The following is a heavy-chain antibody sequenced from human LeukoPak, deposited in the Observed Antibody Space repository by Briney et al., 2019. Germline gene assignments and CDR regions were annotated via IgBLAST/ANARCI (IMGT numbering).Heavy chain of an antibody. J-gene: IGHJ2*01. CDR2: ISGSGGST. D-gene: IGHD6-19*01. CDR3: AKGARSSGWSAKAGSFDL. Sequence: GGSLRLSCAASGFTFSSYAMSWVRQAPGKGLEWVSAISGSGGSTYYADSVKGRFTISRDNSKNTLYLQMNSLRAEDTAVYYCAKGARSSGWSAKAGSFDLWGRGTLVTVSS. V-gene: IGHV3-23*01. CDR1: GFTFSSYA.